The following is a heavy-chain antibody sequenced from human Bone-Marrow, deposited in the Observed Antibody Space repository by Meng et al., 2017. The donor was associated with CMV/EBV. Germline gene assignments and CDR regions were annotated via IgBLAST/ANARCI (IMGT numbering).Heavy chain of an antibody. CDR1: GYTFMDYG. CDR3: ARLDYSTSSCGH. CDR2: ISPYNRNT. V-gene: IGHV1-18*01. D-gene: IGHD6-6*01. Sequence: CKAPGYTFMDYGITWVRQAPGQGLEWIGWISPYNRNTNYAQRLQGRLTMTADTSTTTAYMKLRSLRSGDTAIYYCARLDYSTSSCGHWGQGTLVTVSS. J-gene: IGHJ4*02.